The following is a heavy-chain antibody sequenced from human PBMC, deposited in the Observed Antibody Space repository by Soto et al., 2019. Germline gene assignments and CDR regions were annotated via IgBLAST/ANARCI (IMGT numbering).Heavy chain of an antibody. J-gene: IGHJ5*02. V-gene: IGHV4-30-4*01. D-gene: IGHD3-22*01. CDR1: GGSISSGDYY. CDR2: IYYSGST. Sequence: SETLSLTCTVSGGSISSGDYYWSWIRQPPGKGLEWIGCIYYSGSTYYNPSLKSRVTISVDTSKNQFSLKLSTVTAADTAVYYCAREHYDSSGYHDWFDPWGQGTMVTVSS. CDR3: AREHYDSSGYHDWFDP.